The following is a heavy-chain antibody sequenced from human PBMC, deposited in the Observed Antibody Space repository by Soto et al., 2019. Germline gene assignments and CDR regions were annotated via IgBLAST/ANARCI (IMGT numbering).Heavy chain of an antibody. Sequence: EVPLLESGGGLVQPGGSLRLSCAASGFSFNSYSMSWVRQAPGKGLEWVAGIIGSGDSAYYADSVKGRFTISRDNSKNTLSLQMNSLRAGDTAIYYCARDRGTTTVTFDAFQHWGQGTLVAVSS. J-gene: IGHJ1*01. CDR2: IIGSGDSA. D-gene: IGHD4-17*01. CDR3: ARDRGTTTVTFDAFQH. CDR1: GFSFNSYS. V-gene: IGHV3-23*01.